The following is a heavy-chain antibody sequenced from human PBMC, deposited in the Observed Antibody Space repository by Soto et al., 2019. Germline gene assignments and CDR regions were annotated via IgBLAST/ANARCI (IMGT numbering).Heavy chain of an antibody. CDR1: RWLLIGYY. CDR2: INPGGIS. CDR3: AKVGIRMVIQSIGS. Sequence: PWLSLYLTCAVYRWLLIGYYCTWICQVSWKWWEWIGEINPGGISNYIPSAKSLLTISLDTSQKQVSLELTSVTTADTAVYYCAKVGIRMVIQSIGSWGPGSLVTVSS. V-gene: IGHV4-34*01. D-gene: IGHD2-21*01. J-gene: IGHJ4*02.